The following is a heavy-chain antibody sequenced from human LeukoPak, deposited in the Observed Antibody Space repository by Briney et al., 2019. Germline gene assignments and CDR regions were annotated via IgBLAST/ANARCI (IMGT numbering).Heavy chain of an antibody. CDR3: ARDDSSGYYGD. J-gene: IGHJ4*02. CDR2: IKSKTDGGTT. Sequence: GGSLRLSCAASGFTFSNAWMSWVRQAPGKGLEWVGRIKSKTDGGTTDYAAPVKGRFTISRDDSKITVYLQMNSLRAEDTAVYYCARDDSSGYYGDWGQGTLGTVSS. CDR1: GFTFSNAW. V-gene: IGHV3-15*01. D-gene: IGHD3-22*01.